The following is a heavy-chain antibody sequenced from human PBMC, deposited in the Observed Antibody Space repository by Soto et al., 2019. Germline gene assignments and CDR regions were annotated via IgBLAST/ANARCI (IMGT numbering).Heavy chain of an antibody. Sequence: EVQLLESGGGLVQPGGSLRLSCAASGSTFNNYAMSWVCQAPGKGLEWVSGVSSSGGSTYYADSVKGRFTISRDNSKNTLYLQMNNLSAEDTAIYYCAQGGLRKGTDYWGQGTLVTVSS. D-gene: IGHD4-17*01. CDR3: AQGGLRKGTDY. J-gene: IGHJ4*02. V-gene: IGHV3-23*01. CDR1: GSTFNNYA. CDR2: VSSSGGST.